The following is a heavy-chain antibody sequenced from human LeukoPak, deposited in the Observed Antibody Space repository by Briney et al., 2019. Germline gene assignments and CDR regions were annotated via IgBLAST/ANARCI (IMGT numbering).Heavy chain of an antibody. J-gene: IGHJ4*02. CDR1: GGSFSGYY. D-gene: IGHD5-18*01. CDR3: ARGEGYSYGYPY. V-gene: IGHV4-34*01. CDR2: INHSGST. Sequence: SETLSLTCAVYGGSFSGYYWSWIRQPPGKGLEWIGEINHSGSTNYNPSLKSRVTISVDTSKNQLSLKLSSVTAADTAVYYCARGEGYSYGYPYWGQGTLVTVSS.